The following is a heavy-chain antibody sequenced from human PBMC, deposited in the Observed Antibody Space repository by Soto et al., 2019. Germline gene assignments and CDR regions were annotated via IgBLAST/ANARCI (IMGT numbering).Heavy chain of an antibody. Sequence: GASVKVSCKASGGTISSYAISWVRQAPGQGLEWMGGIIPIFGTANYAQKFQGRVTITADESTSTAYMELSSLRSEDTAVYYCARDARIAVAGIGPHLDYWGQGTLVTVSS. D-gene: IGHD6-19*01. CDR2: IIPIFGTA. J-gene: IGHJ4*02. V-gene: IGHV1-69*13. CDR1: GGTISSYA. CDR3: ARDARIAVAGIGPHLDY.